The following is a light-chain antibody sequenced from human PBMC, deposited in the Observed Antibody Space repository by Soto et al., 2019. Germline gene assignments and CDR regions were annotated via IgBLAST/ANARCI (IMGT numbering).Light chain of an antibody. Sequence: QSVLTQPASVSGAPGQRVTISCTGSSCNIGVGYDVYWYQQHPGTAPKLLIYGNTNRPSGVPDRFSGSKSGTSASLAITGLQADDEADYYCHYYNSNLTGPSCVFGTGTKVTVL. V-gene: IGLV1-40*01. CDR2: GNT. CDR1: SCNIGVGYD. CDR3: HYYNSNLTGPSCV. J-gene: IGLJ1*01.